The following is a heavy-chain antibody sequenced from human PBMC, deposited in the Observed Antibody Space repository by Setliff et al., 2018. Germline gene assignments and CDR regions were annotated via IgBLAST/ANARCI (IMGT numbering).Heavy chain of an antibody. CDR2: IDPRDDFT. V-gene: IGHV1-69-2*01. CDR1: GYSFSDFY. CDR3: AMDYGPTGTPYH. D-gene: IGHD1-1*01. Sequence: VASVKVSCKASGYSFSDFYMHWVRQGPGEGLEALGRIDPRDDFTVYAERFKDRLTITADTSTDTSYMEVSSLRFEDTAVYYCAMDYGPTGTPYHWGQGTPVTVSS. J-gene: IGHJ4*02.